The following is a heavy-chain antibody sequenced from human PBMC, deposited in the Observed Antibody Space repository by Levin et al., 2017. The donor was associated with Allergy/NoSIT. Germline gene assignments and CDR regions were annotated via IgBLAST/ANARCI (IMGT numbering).Heavy chain of an antibody. CDR2: IIPIFGTA. D-gene: IGHD2-2*01. Sequence: KISCKASGGTFSSYAISWVRQAPGQGLEWMGGIIPIFGTANYAQTFQGRVTITADESTSTAYMELSSLRSEDTAVYYCARVRAPSSPPTVVPAYYFDYWGQGTLVTVSS. V-gene: IGHV1-69*01. J-gene: IGHJ4*02. CDR3: ARVRAPSSPPTVVPAYYFDY. CDR1: GGTFSSYA.